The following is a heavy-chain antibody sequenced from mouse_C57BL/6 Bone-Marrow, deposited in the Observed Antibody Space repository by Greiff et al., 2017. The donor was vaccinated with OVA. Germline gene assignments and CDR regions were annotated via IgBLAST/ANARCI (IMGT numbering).Heavy chain of an antibody. Sequence: VQLQQSGAELARPGASVKLSCKASGYTFTSYGISWVKQRTGQGLEWIGEIYPRSGNTYYNEKFKGKATLTADKSSRTAYMELRSLRSEDTAVYFCARGYVSSLFDYWGQGTTLTVFS. CDR2: IYPRSGNT. CDR1: GYTFTSYG. D-gene: IGHD1-1*01. J-gene: IGHJ2*01. CDR3: ARGYVSSLFDY. V-gene: IGHV1-81*01.